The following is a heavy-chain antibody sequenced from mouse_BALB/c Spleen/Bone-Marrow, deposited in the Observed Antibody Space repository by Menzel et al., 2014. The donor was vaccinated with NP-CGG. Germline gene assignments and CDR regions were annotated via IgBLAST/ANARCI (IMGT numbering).Heavy chain of an antibody. CDR1: GYTFTNYW. J-gene: IGHJ4*01. V-gene: IGHV1-63*02. CDR2: IYPGGGYT. D-gene: IGHD1-1*01. CDR3: ARNYGYAMDY. Sequence: VQLVESGAELVRPGTSVKISCKASGYTFTNYWLGWVKQRPGHGLEWIGDIYPGGGYTNYNEKFKGKATLTADTSSSTAYVQLSSLTSEDSAVYFCARNYGYAMDYWGQGTSVTVSS.